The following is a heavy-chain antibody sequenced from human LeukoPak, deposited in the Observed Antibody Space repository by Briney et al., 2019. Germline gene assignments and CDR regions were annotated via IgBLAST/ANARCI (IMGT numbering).Heavy chain of an antibody. J-gene: IGHJ6*03. V-gene: IGHV1-69*04. D-gene: IGHD6-13*01. CDR2: IIPILGIA. Sequence: SVKVSCKASGGTFSSYAISWVRQAPGQGLEWMGRIIPILGIANYAQKFQGRVTITAYKSTSTAYMELSSLRSEDTAVYYCARGEAAGPPELYYYYMYVWGKGTTVTVSS. CDR1: GGTFSSYA. CDR3: ARGEAAGPPELYYYYMYV.